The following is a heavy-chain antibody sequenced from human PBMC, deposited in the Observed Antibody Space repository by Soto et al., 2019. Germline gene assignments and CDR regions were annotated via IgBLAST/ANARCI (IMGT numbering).Heavy chain of an antibody. V-gene: IGHV3-33*01. CDR3: ARDRDQWLVRGTFAV. J-gene: IGHJ3*01. CDR1: GFTFKNYG. CDR2: TWYDESHK. D-gene: IGHD6-19*01. Sequence: QAQLVESGGGVVQPGRSLRLSCAASGFTFKNYGIHWVRQAPGKGLEWVAVTWYDESHKFYADSVKGRFSISRDNSKNTLYLQMHSLTAEVTAVYYCARDRDQWLVRGTFAVWGRGTMVTVSS.